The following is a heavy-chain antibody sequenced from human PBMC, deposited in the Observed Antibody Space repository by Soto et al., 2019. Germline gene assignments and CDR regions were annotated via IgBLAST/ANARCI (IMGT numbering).Heavy chain of an antibody. J-gene: IGHJ6*02. CDR2: IIPIFGTA. D-gene: IGHD2-2*01. V-gene: IGHV1-69*01. CDR3: ASQDIVVVPAAPLYTVMDV. Sequence: QVQLVQSGAEVKKPGSSVKVSCTASGGTFSSYAISWVRQAPGQGLEWMGGIIPIFGTANYAQKFQGRVTITADESTSTAYMELSSLRSEDTAVYYCASQDIVVVPAAPLYTVMDVWGQGTTVTVSS. CDR1: GGTFSSYA.